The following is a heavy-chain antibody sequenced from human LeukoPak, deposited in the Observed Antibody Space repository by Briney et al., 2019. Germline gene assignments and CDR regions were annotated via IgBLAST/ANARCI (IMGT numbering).Heavy chain of an antibody. V-gene: IGHV4-4*09. Sequence: SETLSLTCTVSGGSISSYYWSRIPQPPGKRREWSGYIYTSGSTNYNASLKSRVTISVDTSKNQFSLKLSSVTAADTSVYYCARLTGYSSSYYFDYWGQGTLVTVSS. J-gene: IGHJ4*02. CDR3: ARLTGYSSSYYFDY. D-gene: IGHD6-6*01. CDR2: IYTSGST. CDR1: GGSISSYY.